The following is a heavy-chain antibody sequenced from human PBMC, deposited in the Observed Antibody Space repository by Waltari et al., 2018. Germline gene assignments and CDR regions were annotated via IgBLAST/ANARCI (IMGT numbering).Heavy chain of an antibody. CDR1: GLTFDDYA. CDR3: ASHCSSTSCYLDY. J-gene: IGHJ4*02. V-gene: IGHV3-43D*04. Sequence: EVQLVESGGVVVQPGGSLRLSCAASGLTFDDYAIHWVRQAPGKGLEWVSLISWDGGSTYYADSVKGRFTISRDNSKNSLYLQMNSLRAEDTALYYCASHCSSTSCYLDYWGQGTLVTVSS. CDR2: ISWDGGST. D-gene: IGHD2-2*01.